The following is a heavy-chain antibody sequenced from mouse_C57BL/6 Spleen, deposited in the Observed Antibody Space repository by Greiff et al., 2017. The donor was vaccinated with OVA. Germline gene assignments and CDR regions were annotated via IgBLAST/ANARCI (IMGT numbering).Heavy chain of an antibody. V-gene: IGHV5-12*01. D-gene: IGHD2-5*01. J-gene: IGHJ2*01. CDR3: ARGGYSNGVDY. CDR1: GFTFSDYY. CDR2: ISTGGGST. Sequence: EVKLVESGGGLVQPGGSLKLSCAASGFTFSDYYMYWVRQTPEKRLEWVAYISTGGGSTYYPDTVKGRFTISRDNAKNTLYLQMSRLKSEDTAMYYCARGGYSNGVDYWGQGTTLTVSS.